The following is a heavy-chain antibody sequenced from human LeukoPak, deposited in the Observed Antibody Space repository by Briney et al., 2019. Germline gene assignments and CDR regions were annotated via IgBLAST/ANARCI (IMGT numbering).Heavy chain of an antibody. CDR3: ARAPTLGDAFDI. CDR2: ISSSSSYI. J-gene: IGHJ3*02. CDR1: GFTFSSYS. Sequence: GGSLRLSCAASGFTFSSYSMNWVRQAPGKGLEWVSSISSSSSYIYYADSVKGRFTISRDNAKNSLYLQMNSLRAEDTAVYYCARAPTLGDAFDIWGQGTMVTVSS. V-gene: IGHV3-21*01. D-gene: IGHD7-27*01.